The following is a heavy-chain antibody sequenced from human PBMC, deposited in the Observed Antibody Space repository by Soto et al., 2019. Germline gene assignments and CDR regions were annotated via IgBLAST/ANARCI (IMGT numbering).Heavy chain of an antibody. J-gene: IGHJ4*02. D-gene: IGHD3-22*01. CDR1: GYTFTSYY. CDR3: ARGQWSAVVVIPFDY. V-gene: IGHV1-46*01. CDR2: INPSGGST. Sequence: ASVKVSCKASGYTFTSYYMHWVRQAPGQGLEWMGIINPSGGSTSYAQKFQGRVTITRDTSTSTVYTELSSLGSEDTAVYYCARGQWSAVVVIPFDYWGQGTLVTVSS.